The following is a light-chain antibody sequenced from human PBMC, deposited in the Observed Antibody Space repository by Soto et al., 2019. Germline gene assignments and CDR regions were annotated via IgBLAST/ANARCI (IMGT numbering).Light chain of an antibody. J-gene: IGKJ5*01. V-gene: IGKV1-33*01. Sequence: DVQMTQSPSSLSSSVGDRVTITCQASQNINNYLNWYQQKPGRAPXXLIYDASNLEAGVPSRFRGRGSATDFTFTISRLQPEDIATYYCQQYENLPTFGQGTRLEIK. CDR1: QNINNY. CDR3: QQYENLPT. CDR2: DAS.